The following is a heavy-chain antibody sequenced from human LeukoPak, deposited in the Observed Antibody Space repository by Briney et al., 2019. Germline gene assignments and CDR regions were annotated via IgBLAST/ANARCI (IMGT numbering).Heavy chain of an antibody. CDR3: ARHPVNVLDAFDI. V-gene: IGHV5-51*01. Sequence: GESLKISCKGSGYSFTSYWIAWVRQMPGKGLEWMGIIYVGDSDTTYSPSFQGQVTISADKSISTAYLQWSSLKASDTAMYYCARHPVNVLDAFDIWGQGTMVTVSS. CDR2: IYVGDSDT. J-gene: IGHJ3*02. D-gene: IGHD3-16*01. CDR1: GYSFTSYW.